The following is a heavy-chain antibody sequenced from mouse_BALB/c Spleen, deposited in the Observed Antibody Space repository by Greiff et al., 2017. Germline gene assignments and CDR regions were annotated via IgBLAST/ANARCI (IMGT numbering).Heavy chain of an antibody. CDR1: GFTFSSFG. CDR2: ISSGSSTI. D-gene: IGHD2-14*01. V-gene: IGHV5-17*02. Sequence: EVKLMESGGGLVQPGGSRKLSCAASGFTFSSFGMHWVRQAPEKGLAWVAYISSGSSTIYYADTVKGRFTISRDNPKNTLFLQMTSLRSEDTAMYYCARSGAYYRYDGYYYAMDYWGQGTSVTVSS. J-gene: IGHJ4*01. CDR3: ARSGAYYRYDGYYYAMDY.